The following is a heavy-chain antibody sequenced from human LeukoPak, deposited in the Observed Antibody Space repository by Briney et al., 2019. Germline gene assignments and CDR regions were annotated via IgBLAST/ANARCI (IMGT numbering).Heavy chain of an antibody. V-gene: IGHV1-2*02. J-gene: IGHJ5*02. CDR3: ARDEGGYEISDWFDP. CDR2: INPNSGGT. CDR1: GYTFTGYY. Sequence: GASVKVSCKASGYTFTGYYMHWVRQAPGQGLEWMGWINPNSGGTNYAQKFQGRVTITADKSTSTAYMELSSLRSEDTAVYYCARDEGGYEISDWFDPWGQGTLVTVSS. D-gene: IGHD5-12*01.